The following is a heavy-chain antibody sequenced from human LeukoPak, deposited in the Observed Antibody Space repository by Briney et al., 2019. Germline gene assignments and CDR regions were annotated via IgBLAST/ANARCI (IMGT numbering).Heavy chain of an antibody. V-gene: IGHV3-30*03. Sequence: GRSLRLSCAASGFTFSSYGMHWVRQAPGKGLEWVAVISYDGSDKYYADSVKGRFTISRDDSKNTLYLQMNSLRAEDTAVYYCASPAVNYYDSSGFDYWGQGTLVTVSS. CDR1: GFTFSSYG. CDR3: ASPAVNYYDSSGFDY. D-gene: IGHD3-22*01. CDR2: ISYDGSDK. J-gene: IGHJ4*02.